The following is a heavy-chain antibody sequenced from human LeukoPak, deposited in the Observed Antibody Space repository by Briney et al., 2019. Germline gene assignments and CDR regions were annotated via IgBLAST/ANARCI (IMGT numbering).Heavy chain of an antibody. CDR3: ARVPEYRYGAERWFDP. CDR2: ISSSSSYI. D-gene: IGHD5-18*01. Sequence: GGSLRLSCAASGFSFSSYSMNWVRQAPGKGLEWVSSISSSSSYIYYADSVKGRFTISRDNAKNSLYLQMNSLRSEDTAVYYCARVPEYRYGAERWFDPWGQGTLVTVSS. J-gene: IGHJ5*02. V-gene: IGHV3-21*04. CDR1: GFSFSSYS.